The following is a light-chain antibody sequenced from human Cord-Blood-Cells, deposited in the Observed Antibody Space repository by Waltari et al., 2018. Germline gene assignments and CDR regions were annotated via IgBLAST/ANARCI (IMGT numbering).Light chain of an antibody. CDR2: DGN. CDR1: SSYVGGYNY. CDR3: SSFTSSSTWV. J-gene: IGLJ3*02. V-gene: IGLV2-14*03. Sequence: QSALTQPASVSGSSGQSTTISCTGTSSYVGGYNYVSGYQQHPGKAPKLILYDGNNRPSGVFIRFAASKSGNTASLTISGREAEHEANYYCSSFTSSSTWVFGGGTKLTAL.